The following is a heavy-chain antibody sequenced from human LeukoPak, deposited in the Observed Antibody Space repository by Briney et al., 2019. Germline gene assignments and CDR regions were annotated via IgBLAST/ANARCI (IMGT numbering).Heavy chain of an antibody. V-gene: IGHV1-69*05. J-gene: IGHJ4*02. CDR1: GGTFSSYA. CDR2: IIPIFGTA. D-gene: IGHD6-13*01. Sequence: ASVKVSCKASGGTFSSYAISWVRQAPGQGLEWMGGIIPIFGTANYAQKFQGGVTITTDESTSTAYMELSSLRSEDTAVYYCASQYSSSWRTPFDYWGQGTLVTVSS. CDR3: ASQYSSSWRTPFDY.